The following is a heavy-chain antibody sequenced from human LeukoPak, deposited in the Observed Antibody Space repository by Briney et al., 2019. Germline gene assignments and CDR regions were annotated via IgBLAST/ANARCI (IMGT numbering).Heavy chain of an antibody. J-gene: IGHJ4*02. D-gene: IGHD6-19*01. V-gene: IGHV3-33*01. Sequence: GRSLRLSCAASGFIFSSYGMHWVRQAPGKALEWVAVIWYDGTYKYYADSVKGRFTISRDNSKNTLYLQMNSLRAEDTAVYYCARESQWLIRGWGQGTLVTVSS. CDR3: ARESQWLIRG. CDR2: IWYDGTYK. CDR1: GFIFSSYG.